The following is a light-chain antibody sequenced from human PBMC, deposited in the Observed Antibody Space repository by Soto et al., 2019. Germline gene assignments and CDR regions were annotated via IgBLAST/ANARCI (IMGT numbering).Light chain of an antibody. CDR3: QQYNSYPLT. V-gene: IGKV1-5*03. CDR2: KAS. Sequence: DIQMTQSPSTLSASVGDRVTITCRASQSISSWLAWYQQKTGKAPKLLIYKASSLESVVPSRFSGSGSGTEFTLTISSLHPDDFATYYCQQYNSYPLTFGPGTKVDIK. J-gene: IGKJ3*01. CDR1: QSISSW.